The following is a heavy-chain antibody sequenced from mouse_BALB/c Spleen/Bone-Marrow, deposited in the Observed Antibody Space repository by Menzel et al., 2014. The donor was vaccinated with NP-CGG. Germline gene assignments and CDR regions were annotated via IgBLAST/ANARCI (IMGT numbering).Heavy chain of an antibody. J-gene: IGHJ4*01. Sequence: EVKLMESGAELVKPGASVKLTCTGSGSNIKDTYMHWVKQRPEQGLEWIGRIDAANGNSKYDPKFQGKATITADTSSNTGYLQLSSLTSEDTAVYYCARYGYWGQGTSVTVSS. CDR1: GSNIKDTY. CDR3: ARYGY. V-gene: IGHV14-3*02. D-gene: IGHD1-1*02. CDR2: IDAANGNS.